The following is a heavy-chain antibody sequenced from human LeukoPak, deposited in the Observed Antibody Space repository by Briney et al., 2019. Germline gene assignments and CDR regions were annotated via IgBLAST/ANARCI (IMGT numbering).Heavy chain of an antibody. J-gene: IGHJ3*02. CDR1: GFTFSSYS. CDR3: ASFPPYMVRTDAFDI. V-gene: IGHV3-21*01. Sequence: GGSLRLSCAASGFTFSSYSMNWVRQAPGKGLEWVLSISSSSSYIYYADSVKGRFTISRDNAKNSLYLQMNSLRAEDTAVYYCASFPPYMVRTDAFDIWGQGTMVTVSS. CDR2: ISSSSSYI. D-gene: IGHD3-10*01.